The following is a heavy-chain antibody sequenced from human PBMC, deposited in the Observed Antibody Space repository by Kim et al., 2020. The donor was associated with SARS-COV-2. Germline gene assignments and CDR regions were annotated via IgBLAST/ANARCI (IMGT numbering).Heavy chain of an antibody. CDR2: IWYDGSNK. J-gene: IGHJ6*02. D-gene: IGHD6-19*01. CDR1: GFTFSSYG. V-gene: IGHV3-33*01. CDR3: AGGSITVAGPPYYGMDV. Sequence: GGSLRLSCAASGFTFSSYGMHWVRQAPGKGLEWVAVIWYDGSNKYYADSVKGRFTISRDNSKNTLYLQMNSLRAEDTAVYYCAGGSITVAGPPYYGMDVWGQGTTVTVSS.